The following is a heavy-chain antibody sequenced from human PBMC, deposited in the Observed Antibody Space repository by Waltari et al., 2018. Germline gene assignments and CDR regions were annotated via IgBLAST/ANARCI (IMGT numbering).Heavy chain of an antibody. J-gene: IGHJ4*02. Sequence: QVQLVQSGAEVKKPGASVKVSCKASGYTFTSYGISWVRQAPGQGLEWMGWISAYHSNTNYAQELQGRVTMSTGTATVTAYMELRSLRSDDTAVYYCARDFSGRPQGNFDYWGQGTLVTVSS. V-gene: IGHV1-18*01. CDR3: ARDFSGRPQGNFDY. CDR2: ISAYHSNT. CDR1: GYTFTSYG. D-gene: IGHD1-26*01.